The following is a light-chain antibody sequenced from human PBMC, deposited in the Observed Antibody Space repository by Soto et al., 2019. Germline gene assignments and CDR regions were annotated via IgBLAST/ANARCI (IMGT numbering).Light chain of an antibody. CDR1: QSLVHSNGNTF. J-gene: IGKJ1*01. Sequence: EVVMTQSPLSLPVTLGQPASISCRSSQSLVHSNGNTFLTWFQQRPGQSPRRLIYKVSIRDSGVSDRFSGSGSGTDFTLKISRVEAEDVGVYYCMLGTYAPKTFGQGTMVEI. CDR2: KVS. CDR3: MLGTYAPKT. V-gene: IGKV2-30*02.